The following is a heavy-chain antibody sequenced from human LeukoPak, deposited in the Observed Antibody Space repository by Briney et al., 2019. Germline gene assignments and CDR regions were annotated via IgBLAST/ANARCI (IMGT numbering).Heavy chain of an antibody. CDR2: IYYSGST. Sequence: KTSETLSLTCTVSGGSISSSSYYWGWIRQPPGKGLEWIGSIYYSGSTYYNPSLKSRVTISVDTSKNQFSLNLSSVTAADTAVYYCARDLDVYNWFDSWGQGTLVTVSS. V-gene: IGHV4-39*07. D-gene: IGHD5-24*01. CDR1: GGSISSSSYY. J-gene: IGHJ5*01. CDR3: ARDLDVYNWFDS.